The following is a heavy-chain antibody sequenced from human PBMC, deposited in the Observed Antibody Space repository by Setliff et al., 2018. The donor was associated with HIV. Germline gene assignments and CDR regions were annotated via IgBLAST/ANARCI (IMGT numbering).Heavy chain of an antibody. CDR2: ISWDSGTT. D-gene: IGHD3-10*01. J-gene: IGHJ4*02. Sequence: GGSLRLSCATSGFNIDDYTMHWVRQAAGKGLEWVSLISWDSGTTYYADSVKGRFTISRDNSKNTLYLQMNSLRAEDTAVYYCARGGGITWRSYSFDYWGQGSLVTVPQ. V-gene: IGHV3-43*01. CDR3: ARGGGITWRSYSFDY. CDR1: GFNIDDYT.